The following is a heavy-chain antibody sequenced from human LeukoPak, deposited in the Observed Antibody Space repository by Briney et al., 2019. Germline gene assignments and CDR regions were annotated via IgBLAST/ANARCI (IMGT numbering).Heavy chain of an antibody. J-gene: IGHJ6*03. V-gene: IGHV3-21*01. CDR1: GFTFGSYS. CDR3: ARGSGYDLTDYYYYMDV. CDR2: ISSSSSYI. Sequence: GGSLRLSCAASGFTFGSYSMNWVRQAPGKGLEWVSSISSSSSYIYYADSVKGRFTISRDNAKNSLYLQMNSLRAEDTAVYYCARGSGYDLTDYYYYMDVWGKGTTVTVSS. D-gene: IGHD5-12*01.